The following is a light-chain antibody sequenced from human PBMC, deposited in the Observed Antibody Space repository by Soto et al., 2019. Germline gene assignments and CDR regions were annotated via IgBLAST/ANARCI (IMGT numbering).Light chain of an antibody. J-gene: IGKJ5*01. CDR3: QQANRLPIT. Sequence: IEVSRSPSSLSASVADSDTITWRASQGISRWLTWYQQKPGKAPKLLIYAASSLQSGVPSRFSGSGSGRDFTLACSSVKPEDFATYYWQQANRLPITFAQGTRLEIK. CDR1: QGISRW. CDR2: AAS. V-gene: IGKV1D-12*01.